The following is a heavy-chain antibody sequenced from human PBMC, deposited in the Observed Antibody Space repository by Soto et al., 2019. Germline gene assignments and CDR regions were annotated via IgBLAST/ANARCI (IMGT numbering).Heavy chain of an antibody. J-gene: IGHJ4*01. CDR1: GFTFSSYS. CDR3: ARDALNIPIREDY. Sequence: EVQLVESGGGLVKPGGSLRLSCAASGFTFSSYSMNWVRQAPGKGLEWVSSISSSSSYIYYADSVKGRFTISRDNAKNSRYLQKNSLRADDTAVYYCARDALNIPIREDYWGHGTLVTVSS. V-gene: IGHV3-21*01. D-gene: IGHD2-15*01. CDR2: ISSSSSYI.